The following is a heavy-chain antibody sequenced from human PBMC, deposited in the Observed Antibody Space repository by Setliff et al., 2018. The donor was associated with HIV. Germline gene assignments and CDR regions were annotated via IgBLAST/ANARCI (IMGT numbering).Heavy chain of an antibody. CDR1: PASSSSYY. D-gene: IGHD3-3*01. Sequence: SETLSLTCAVHPASSSSYYWTWIRQPPGKGLEWVGEINHSGSTNDNSSLNSRVTISVDTSQTQFSLNLTSVTAADTAVYYCVTVYYNLWIGYRGFFEYWGQGTTVTVSS. V-gene: IGHV4-34*01. CDR3: VTVYYNLWIGYRGFFEY. J-gene: IGHJ4*02. CDR2: INHSGST.